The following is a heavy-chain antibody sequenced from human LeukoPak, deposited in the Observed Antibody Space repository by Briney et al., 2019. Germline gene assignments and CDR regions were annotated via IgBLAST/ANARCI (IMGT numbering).Heavy chain of an antibody. CDR1: GYTFTNYY. V-gene: IGHV1-46*01. CDR3: AGGTTNTKGAFDM. CDR2: INPSGSST. Sequence: GASVKVSCKASGYTFTNYYIHWVRQAPGQGLEWMGIINPSGSSTSYAQKFQGRVTMTRDTSTSTVYMELSSLRSEDTAVYYCAGGTTNTKGAFDMWGQGTMLTVSS. J-gene: IGHJ3*02. D-gene: IGHD2-8*01.